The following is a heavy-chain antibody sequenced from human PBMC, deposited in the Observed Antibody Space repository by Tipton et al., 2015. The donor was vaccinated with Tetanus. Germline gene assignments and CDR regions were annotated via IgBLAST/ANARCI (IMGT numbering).Heavy chain of an antibody. CDR2: IYPGDSYS. Sequence: LVQSGAEVKQPGESLKISCKGSGYMFSSHWIGWVRQVPGKGLEWLGTIYPGDSYSTYSPSFEGQVTISVDRSIDTAYLQWSSLKASDTAIYYCARPLTSVAFGGFAFDVWGQGTLVTVPS. J-gene: IGHJ3*01. V-gene: IGHV5-51*01. CDR3: ARPLTSVAFGGFAFDV. CDR1: GYMFSSHW. D-gene: IGHD3-16*01.